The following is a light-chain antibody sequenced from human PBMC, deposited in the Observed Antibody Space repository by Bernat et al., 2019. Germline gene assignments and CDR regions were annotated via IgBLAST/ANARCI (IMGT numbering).Light chain of an antibody. J-gene: IGKJ4*01. V-gene: IGKV3-20*01. CDR2: GAS. CDR1: QSLTSNY. Sequence: EFVLTQSLGTLSLSPGERVTLSCRASQSLTSNYLACYQHKPGQAPRPLIYGASSRATGIPDRLSCSGSGTDFILTISRLEHEDLAVYYFQQYGDSVTFGGGTKVEIK. CDR3: QQYGDSVT.